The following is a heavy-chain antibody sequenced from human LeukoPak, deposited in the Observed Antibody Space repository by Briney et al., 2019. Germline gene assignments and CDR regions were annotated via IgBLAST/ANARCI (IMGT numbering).Heavy chain of an antibody. Sequence: SETLSLTCAVYGGSFSGYYWSWIRQPPGKGLEWIGEINHSGSTNYNPSLKSRVTISVDTSKNQFSLKLSSVTAADTAVYYCARGDRSSYFDYWGQGTLVTVSS. CDR2: INHSGST. V-gene: IGHV4-34*01. D-gene: IGHD2-2*01. CDR3: ARGDRSSYFDY. CDR1: GGSFSGYY. J-gene: IGHJ4*02.